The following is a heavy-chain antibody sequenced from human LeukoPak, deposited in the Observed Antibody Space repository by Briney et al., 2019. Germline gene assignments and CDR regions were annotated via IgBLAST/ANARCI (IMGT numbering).Heavy chain of an antibody. CDR3: ARDKGTSYLSSFDY. CDR1: GFTFGDYA. V-gene: IGHV3-49*04. CDR2: IASKTYGGTA. Sequence: GGSLRLSCTASGFTFGDYAMTWVRQAPGKGLEWVGFIASKTYGGTAEYAASVKGRFTISRDDSKSIAYLQMNSLKAADTAVYYCARDKGTSYLSSFDYWGQGTLVTVSS. J-gene: IGHJ4*02. D-gene: IGHD6-6*01.